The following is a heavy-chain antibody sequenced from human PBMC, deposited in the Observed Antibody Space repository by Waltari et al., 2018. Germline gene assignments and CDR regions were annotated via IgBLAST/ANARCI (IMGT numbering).Heavy chain of an antibody. CDR3: ARHYGRGVAADY. CDR1: GYSFTSYW. V-gene: IGHV5-10-1*03. Sequence: EVQLVQSGAEVKKPGESLRISCKGSGYSFTSYWISWVRQMRGKGLEWRGRIDPSDPYTTYSPSFQGHVTISADKSISTAYLQWSSLKASDTAMYYCARHYGRGVAADYWGQGTLVTVSS. CDR2: IDPSDPYT. J-gene: IGHJ4*02. D-gene: IGHD3-16*01.